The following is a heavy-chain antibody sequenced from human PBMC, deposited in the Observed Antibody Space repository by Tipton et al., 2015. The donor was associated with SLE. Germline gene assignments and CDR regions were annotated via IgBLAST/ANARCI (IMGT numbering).Heavy chain of an antibody. CDR2: ISSSGSTI. V-gene: IGHV3-48*03. D-gene: IGHD6-13*01. Sequence: SLRLSCAASGFTFSSYEMSWVRQAPGKGLEWVSYISSSGSTIYYADSVKGRFTISRDNAKNSLYLQMNSLRAEDTAVYYCAREGIAAAGTCDYWGQGTLVTVSS. CDR1: GFTFSSYE. CDR3: AREGIAAAGTCDY. J-gene: IGHJ4*02.